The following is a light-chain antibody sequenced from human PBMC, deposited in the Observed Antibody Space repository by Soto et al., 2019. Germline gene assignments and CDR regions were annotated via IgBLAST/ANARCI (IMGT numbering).Light chain of an antibody. J-gene: IGKJ5*01. CDR3: LQHKSYPIT. V-gene: IGKV1-17*03. CDR2: TAS. CDR1: QGINNY. Sequence: DIKMTQSPSAMSASVGGRVPIISRASQGINNYLAWFQQKPGKVPKRLIYTASSLQSGVPSRFGGRGSGTEFTLTISSLQLEDFATYYCLQHKSYPITSGQGTRLEI.